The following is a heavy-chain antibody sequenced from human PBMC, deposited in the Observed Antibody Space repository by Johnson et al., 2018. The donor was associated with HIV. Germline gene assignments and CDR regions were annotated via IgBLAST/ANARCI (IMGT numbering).Heavy chain of an antibody. CDR3: VRDTYYYDRSGYLTRPRAFDV. Sequence: VQLVESGGGVLPPGRSLRLSCEASGFSFDEYDMSWVRQAPGKGLEWVSGINWNGATPGSVDSVKGRFTISRDNAKNFLYLQMNSLRGEDTALYYCVRDTYYYDRSGYLTRPRAFDVWGQGTMVTVSS. D-gene: IGHD3-22*01. CDR2: INWNGATP. V-gene: IGHV3-20*04. J-gene: IGHJ3*01. CDR1: GFSFDEYD.